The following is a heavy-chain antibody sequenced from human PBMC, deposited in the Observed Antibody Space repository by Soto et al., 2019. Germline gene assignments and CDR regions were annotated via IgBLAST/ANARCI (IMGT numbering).Heavy chain of an antibody. CDR3: ARDTYYYGSGSYYTLYYYYGMDV. J-gene: IGHJ6*02. Sequence: ASVKVSCKASGYTFTGYYMHWVRQAPGHGLEWMGWINPNSGGTNYAQKFQGWVTMTRDTSISTAYMELSRLRSDDTAVYYCARDTYYYGSGSYYTLYYYYGMDVWGQGTTVTVSS. CDR1: GYTFTGYY. V-gene: IGHV1-2*04. D-gene: IGHD3-10*01. CDR2: INPNSGGT.